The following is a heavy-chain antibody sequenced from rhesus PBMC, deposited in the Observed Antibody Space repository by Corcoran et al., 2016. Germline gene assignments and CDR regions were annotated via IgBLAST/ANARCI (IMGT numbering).Heavy chain of an antibody. D-gene: IGHD5-24*01. CDR3: AKGNSGYSYDY. CDR1: GYSFTSYC. CDR2: IDPSVSDT. V-gene: IGHV5-2*01. J-gene: IGHJ4*01. Sequence: EVQLVQSGAEVKRPGESLKISCKTSGYSFTSYCISWVRQMPVKGLEWMGAIDPSVSDTRDSPSFQGQVTSSADKSISTAYLQWSSLKASDTATYYCAKGNSGYSYDYWGQGVLVTVSS.